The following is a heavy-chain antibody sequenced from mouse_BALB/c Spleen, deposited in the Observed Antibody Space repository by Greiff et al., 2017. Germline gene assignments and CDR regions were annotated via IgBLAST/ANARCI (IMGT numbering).Heavy chain of an antibody. V-gene: IGHV1-14*01. D-gene: IGHD2-4*01. CDR3: ARKSTMITTNAMDY. Sequence: VQLQQSGPELVKPGASVKMSCKASGYTFTSYVMHWVKQKPGQGLEWIGYINPYNDGTKYNEKFKGKATLTSDKSSSTAYMELSSLTSEDSAVYYCARKSTMITTNAMDYWGQGTSVTVSS. CDR2: INPYNDGT. J-gene: IGHJ4*01. CDR1: GYTFTSYV.